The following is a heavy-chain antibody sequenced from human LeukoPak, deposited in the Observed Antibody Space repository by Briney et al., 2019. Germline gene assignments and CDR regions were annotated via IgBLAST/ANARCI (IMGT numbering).Heavy chain of an antibody. J-gene: IGHJ4*02. D-gene: IGHD4-23*01. CDR3: ARLRGNTYLEY. CDR2: IRYDGSQK. CDR1: GFSLSSYW. Sequence: TGGSLRLSCAASGFSLSSYWMSWVRQAPGKGLEWVANIRYDGSQKYYVDSVKGRFTISSDSPTNSLFLQMNSLRAEDTAVYYCARLRGNTYLEYWGQGTLVTVSS. V-gene: IGHV3-7*01.